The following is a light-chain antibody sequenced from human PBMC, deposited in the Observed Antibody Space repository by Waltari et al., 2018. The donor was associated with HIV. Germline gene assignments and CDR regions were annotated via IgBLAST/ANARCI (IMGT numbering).Light chain of an antibody. V-gene: IGLV1-47*01. Sequence: QSVLTQPPSTSGTPGQRVPITCSGSSSNIGSNFVYWYQQVPGTAPKLLISRNSQRPSGVPDRFSGSKSGTSASLAISGLRAEDEADYYCAAWDDSLSGGVFGGGTKLTVL. CDR1: SSNIGSNF. CDR2: RNS. J-gene: IGLJ2*01. CDR3: AAWDDSLSGGV.